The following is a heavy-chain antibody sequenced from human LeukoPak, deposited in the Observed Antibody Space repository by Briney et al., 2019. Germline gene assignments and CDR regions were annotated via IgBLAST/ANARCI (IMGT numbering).Heavy chain of an antibody. V-gene: IGHV3-23*01. D-gene: IGHD2-15*01. CDR1: GFTFNSYA. J-gene: IGHJ4*02. Sequence: GGSLRLSCAASGFTFNSYAMYWVRQAPGKGLEWISGIFGSGGSPHYADSVKGRFTISRDNSQEIVYLQLDSLRVEDTALYYCGKTTVGYSSGRYPGWPVDYWGQGTLVTVSS. CDR2: IFGSGGSP. CDR3: GKTTVGYSSGRYPGWPVDY.